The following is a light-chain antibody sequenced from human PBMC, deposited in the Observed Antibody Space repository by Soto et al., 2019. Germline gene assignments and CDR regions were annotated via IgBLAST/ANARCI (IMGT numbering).Light chain of an antibody. Sequence: QSVLTQPPSASGSPGQPVTISCTGTSSDVGGYNYVSWYQQHPGKAPKLMIYEVSKRPSGVPDRFSGSKSGNTASLTVSGLQAEDEADYYCSSYAGSNNVVFGGGTKVTVL. J-gene: IGLJ2*01. V-gene: IGLV2-8*01. CDR1: SSDVGGYNY. CDR3: SSYAGSNNVV. CDR2: EVS.